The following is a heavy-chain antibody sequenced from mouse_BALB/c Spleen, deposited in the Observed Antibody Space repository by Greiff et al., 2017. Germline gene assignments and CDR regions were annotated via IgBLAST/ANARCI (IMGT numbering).Heavy chain of an antibody. V-gene: IGHV5-4*02. D-gene: IGHD1-1*01. J-gene: IGHJ3*01. Sequence: EVKLMESGGGLVKPGGSLKLSCAASGFTFSDYYMYWVRQTPEKRLEWVATISDGGSYTYYPDSVKGRFTISRDNAKNNLYLQMSSLKSEDTAMYYCARDYYGSSSSWFAYWGQGTLVTVSA. CDR3: ARDYYGSSSSWFAY. CDR2: ISDGGSYT. CDR1: GFTFSDYY.